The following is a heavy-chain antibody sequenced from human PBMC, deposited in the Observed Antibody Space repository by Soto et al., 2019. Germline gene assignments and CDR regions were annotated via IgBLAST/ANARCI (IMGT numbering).Heavy chain of an antibody. Sequence: QVQLVESGGGVVQPGRSLRPSCAASGFTFSSYAMHWVRQAPGKGLEWVAVISYDGSNKYYADSVKGRFTISRDNSKNTLYLQMNSLRAEDTAVYYCAREPYSSSSGFFDYWGQGTLVTVSS. D-gene: IGHD6-6*01. CDR1: GFTFSSYA. CDR2: ISYDGSNK. V-gene: IGHV3-30-3*01. CDR3: AREPYSSSSGFFDY. J-gene: IGHJ4*02.